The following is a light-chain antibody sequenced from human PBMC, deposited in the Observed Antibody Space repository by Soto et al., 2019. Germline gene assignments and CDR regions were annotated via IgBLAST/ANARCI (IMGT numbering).Light chain of an antibody. V-gene: IGLV2-8*01. CDR1: RSDVGGYNY. Sequence: QSVLTQPPSASGSPGQSVTISCTGTRSDVGGYNYVSWYQQHPGKAPKLMIYEVNQRPSGVPDRFSGSKSGNTASLTVSGLQAEDEADYYCRYYAGSNNYVFGTGTKVPVL. CDR2: EVN. CDR3: RYYAGSNNYV. J-gene: IGLJ1*01.